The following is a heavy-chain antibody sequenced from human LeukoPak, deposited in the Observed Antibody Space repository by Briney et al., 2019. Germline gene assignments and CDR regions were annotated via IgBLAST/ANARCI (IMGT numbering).Heavy chain of an antibody. V-gene: IGHV4-4*07. Sequence: SETLSLTCTVSGGSISTYYWSWIRQPAGKGLEWIGRIYTSGSTNYNPSLKSRVTMSVDTSKKHFSLKLSSVTAADKAVYYCARVLADGYNSRKDAFDIWGQGTMVTVSS. CDR3: ARVLADGYNSRKDAFDI. D-gene: IGHD5-24*01. CDR2: IYTSGST. J-gene: IGHJ3*02. CDR1: GGSISTYY.